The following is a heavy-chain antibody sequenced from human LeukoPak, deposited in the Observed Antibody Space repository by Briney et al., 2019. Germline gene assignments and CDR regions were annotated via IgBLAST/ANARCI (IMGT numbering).Heavy chain of an antibody. J-gene: IGHJ4*02. CDR2: ISGSGGST. CDR3: AKDHGYSSFFDY. D-gene: IGHD5-18*01. CDR1: GFTFSSYA. Sequence: QPGGSLRLSCAASGFTFSSYAMSWVRQAPGKGLEWVSAISGSGGSTYYADSVKGRFTTSRDNSKNTLYLQMNSLRAEDTAVYYCAKDHGYSSFFDYWGQGTLVTVSS. V-gene: IGHV3-23*01.